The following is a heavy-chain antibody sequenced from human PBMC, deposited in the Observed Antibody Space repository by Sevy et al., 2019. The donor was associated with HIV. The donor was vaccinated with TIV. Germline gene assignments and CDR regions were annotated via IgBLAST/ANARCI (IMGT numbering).Heavy chain of an antibody. CDR3: ARLGSSGWAGMDV. CDR1: GFTFSTYS. J-gene: IGHJ6*02. Sequence: GGSLRLSCVASGFTFSTYSMNWVRQAPGKGLEWVSSISGLSNYIYYSDSVRGRFTISRDNAKNSLYLQMNSLRAEDTAVYYCARLGSSGWAGMDVWGQGTTVTVSS. CDR2: ISGLSNYI. V-gene: IGHV3-21*01. D-gene: IGHD6-19*01.